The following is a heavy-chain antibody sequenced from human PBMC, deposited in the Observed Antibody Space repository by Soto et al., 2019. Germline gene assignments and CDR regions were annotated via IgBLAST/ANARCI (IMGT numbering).Heavy chain of an antibody. D-gene: IGHD2-2*01. Sequence: SETLSLTCTVSGGSVSSGSYYWSWIRQPPGKGLEWIGYIYYSGSTNYNPSLKSRVTISVDTSKNQFSLKLSSVTAADTAVYYCARQTDIVVVPAAPTGAFDIWGQGTMVTVSS. CDR3: ARQTDIVVVPAAPTGAFDI. J-gene: IGHJ3*02. CDR2: IYYSGST. CDR1: GGSVSSGSYY. V-gene: IGHV4-61*01.